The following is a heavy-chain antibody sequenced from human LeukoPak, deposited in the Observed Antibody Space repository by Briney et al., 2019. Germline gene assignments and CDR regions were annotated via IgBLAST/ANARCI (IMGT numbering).Heavy chain of an antibody. CDR2: INHSGST. CDR1: GGSFSGYY. J-gene: IGHJ6*03. CDR3: ATVSTYYYYYYMDV. Sequence: PSETLSLTCVVYGGSFSGYYWSWIRQPPGKGLEWIGEINHSGSTNYNPSLKSRVTISVDTSKNQFSLKLSSVTAADTAVYYCATVSTYYYYYYMDVWGKGTTVTISS. V-gene: IGHV4-34*01. D-gene: IGHD2-8*01.